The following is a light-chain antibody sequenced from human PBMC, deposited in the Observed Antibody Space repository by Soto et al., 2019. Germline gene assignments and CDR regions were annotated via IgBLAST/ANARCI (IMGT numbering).Light chain of an antibody. CDR1: QRVSSN. J-gene: IGKJ1*01. CDR2: GAF. CDR3: QQYNNWPWT. Sequence: LSPYTLSLPQGERPTLSCRASQRVSSNYLAWYQQKPGQAPRLLIHGAFTRATGIPARFSGSGSGTEFTLTISTLQSEDFAVYYCQQYNNWPWTFGQGTKVDI. V-gene: IGKV3-15*01.